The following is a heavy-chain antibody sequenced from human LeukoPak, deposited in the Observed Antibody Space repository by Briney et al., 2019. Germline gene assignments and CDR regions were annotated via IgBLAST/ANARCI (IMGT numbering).Heavy chain of an antibody. V-gene: IGHV3-74*01. J-gene: IGHJ4*02. CDR2: INTDGSST. CDR3: ARATVGATSDFDY. D-gene: IGHD1-26*01. Sequence: GGSLRLSCAASGFTFSNYWTHWVRHAPGKGLVWVSRINTDGSSTSYADSVKGRFTISRDNAKNTLYLQMNSLRAEDTAVYYCARATVGATSDFDYWGQGTLVTVSS. CDR1: GFTFSNYW.